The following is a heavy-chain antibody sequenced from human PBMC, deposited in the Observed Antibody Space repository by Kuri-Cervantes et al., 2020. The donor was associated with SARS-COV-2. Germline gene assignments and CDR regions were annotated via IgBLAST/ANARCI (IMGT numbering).Heavy chain of an antibody. V-gene: IGHV3-53*01. D-gene: IGHD6-13*01. Sequence: GESLKISCAASGFTVSDYYMTWVRQAPGKGLEWVSVIYVHRTEYADSVKGRSTISRDNSNNTVYLQMNSLRAEDAAVYYCARGRYTNSWYYFDYWGQGTLVTVSS. CDR3: ARGRYTNSWYYFDY. CDR1: GFTVSDYY. CDR2: IYVHRT. J-gene: IGHJ4*02.